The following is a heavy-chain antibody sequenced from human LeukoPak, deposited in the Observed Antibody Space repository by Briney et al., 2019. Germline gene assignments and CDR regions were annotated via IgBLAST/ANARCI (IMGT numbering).Heavy chain of an antibody. CDR2: TYYRSKWFN. CDR1: GDSVSSNSAA. D-gene: IGHD1-26*01. CDR3: ASSGSYRFDY. J-gene: IGHJ4*02. V-gene: IGHV6-1*01. Sequence: SQTLSLTCAISGDSVSSNSAAWNWIRQSPSRGLEWLGRTYYRSKWFNDYAVSVQRRITINADTSKNQFSLQLNSVTPEDTAVYYCASSGSYRFDYWGQGTLVTVSS.